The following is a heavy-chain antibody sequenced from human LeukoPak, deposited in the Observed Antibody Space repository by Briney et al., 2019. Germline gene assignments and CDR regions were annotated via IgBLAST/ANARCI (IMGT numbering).Heavy chain of an antibody. Sequence: TSETLSLTFAVYGGSFSGYYWSWIRQPPGKGLEWIGEINHSGSTNYNPSLKSRVTISVDTSKNQFSLKLSSVTAADTAVYYCARAPGYGDPVYWGQGTLVTVSS. CDR1: GGSFSGYY. CDR2: INHSGST. J-gene: IGHJ4*02. D-gene: IGHD4-17*01. V-gene: IGHV4-34*01. CDR3: ARAPGYGDPVY.